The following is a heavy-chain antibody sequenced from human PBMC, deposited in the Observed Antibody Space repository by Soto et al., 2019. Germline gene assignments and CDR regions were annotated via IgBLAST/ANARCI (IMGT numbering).Heavy chain of an antibody. V-gene: IGHV4-59*08. D-gene: IGHD3-22*01. CDR2: IYSSGSA. CDR1: GGSFNNYY. Sequence: SLTCTVSGGSFNNYYWTWIRQPPGKGLEWIGYIYSSGSAGYNPSLKSRVTMLVDTSKNQFSLKLSSVTAADTAVYYCARRSNFYYGFDYWGRGTLVTVSS. CDR3: ARRSNFYYGFDY. J-gene: IGHJ4*02.